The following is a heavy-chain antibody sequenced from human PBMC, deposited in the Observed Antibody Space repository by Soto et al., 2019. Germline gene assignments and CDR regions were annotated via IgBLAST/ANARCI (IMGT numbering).Heavy chain of an antibody. J-gene: IGHJ6*03. V-gene: IGHV4-31*03. Sequence: QVQLQESGPGLVKPSQTLSLTCTVSGGSISSGGYYWSWIRQHPGKGLEWIGYIYYSGSTYYNPSLKIRVTISVDTSKNQFSLKLSSVTAADTAVYYCARDNRYGDYWGIRYYYYYYMDVWGKGTTVTVSS. CDR3: ARDNRYGDYWGIRYYYYYYMDV. CDR1: GGSISSGGYY. CDR2: IYYSGST. D-gene: IGHD4-17*01.